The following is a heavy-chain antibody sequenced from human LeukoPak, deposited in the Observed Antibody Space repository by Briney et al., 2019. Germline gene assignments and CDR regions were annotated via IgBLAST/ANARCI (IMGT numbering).Heavy chain of an antibody. V-gene: IGHV1-24*01. J-gene: IGHJ4*02. CDR2: FDPEDGET. Sequence: ASVKVSCKVSGYTLTELSMHWVRQAPGKGLEWMGGFDPEDGETIYAQKFQGRVTMTEDTSTDTAYMELSSLRSEDTAVYYCATYYYDSSGYRTFDYWGQGTLVTVSS. CDR3: ATYYYDSSGYRTFDY. CDR1: GYTLTELS. D-gene: IGHD3-22*01.